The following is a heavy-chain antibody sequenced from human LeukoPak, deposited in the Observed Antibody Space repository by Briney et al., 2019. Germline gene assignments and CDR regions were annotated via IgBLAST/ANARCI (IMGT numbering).Heavy chain of an antibody. CDR3: ASKGFGILTGNDY. V-gene: IGHV3-23*01. D-gene: IGHD3-9*01. CDR2: ISGSDGTT. Sequence: GGSLRLSCAASGFTFSSYAMNWVRQAPGKGLEWVSAISGSDGTTYYADSVKGRFTISRDNSKSTLYLQMNSLRAEDTAVYYCASKGFGILTGNDYWGQGTLVTVSS. CDR1: GFTFSSYA. J-gene: IGHJ4*02.